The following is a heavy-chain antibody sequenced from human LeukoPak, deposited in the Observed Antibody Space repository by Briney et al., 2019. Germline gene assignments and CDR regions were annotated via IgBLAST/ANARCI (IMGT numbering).Heavy chain of an antibody. V-gene: IGHV4-59*01. CDR1: GGSISSYY. J-gene: IGHJ5*02. CDR3: ARDGSSPGYNWFDP. Sequence: SETLSLTCTVSGGSISSYYWSWIRQPPGKGLEWIGYIYYSGSTNYNPSLKSRVTISVDTSKNQFSLKLSSVTAADTAVYYRARDGSSPGYNWFDPWGQGTLVTVSS. D-gene: IGHD2/OR15-2a*01. CDR2: IYYSGST.